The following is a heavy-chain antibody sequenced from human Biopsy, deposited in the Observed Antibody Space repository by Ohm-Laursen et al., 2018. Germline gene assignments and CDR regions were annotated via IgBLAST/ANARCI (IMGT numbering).Heavy chain of an antibody. V-gene: IGHV4-59*08. D-gene: IGHD6-19*01. CDR2: ISYSRDT. Sequence: PSQTLSLTCTVSGGSISGSSWSWIRQAPGKGLEWIGYISYSRDTNYTPSLKSRITISVDTSKNQFSLKLTSVTAADTAVYYCAKHGSGWTEDDAFHIWGQGTMVTVSS. CDR1: GGSISGSS. CDR3: AKHGSGWTEDDAFHI. J-gene: IGHJ3*02.